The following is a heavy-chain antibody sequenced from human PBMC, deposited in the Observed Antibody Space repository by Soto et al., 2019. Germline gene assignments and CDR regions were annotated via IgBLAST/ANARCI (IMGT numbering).Heavy chain of an antibody. CDR2: IYHSGST. Sequence: QVQLQESGPGLVKPSQTLTLTCPVSGGSISRGDYYWSWIRQPPGKGLEWIGYIYHSGSTYYNPSLKSRCTISLNTSKNQFSLKLSSVTAADTAVYYCPRERPDGARLDPWGQGTLVTVSS. J-gene: IGHJ5*02. CDR1: GGSISRGDYY. D-gene: IGHD6-6*01. CDR3: PRERPDGARLDP. V-gene: IGHV4-30-4*01.